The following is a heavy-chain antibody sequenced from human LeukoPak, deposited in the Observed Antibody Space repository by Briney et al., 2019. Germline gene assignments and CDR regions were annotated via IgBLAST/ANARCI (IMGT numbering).Heavy chain of an antibody. CDR3: ARGLKARSGPIAVAGTGVNSYYYYMDV. CDR1: GFTFSTFA. J-gene: IGHJ6*03. V-gene: IGHV3-23*01. Sequence: GGSLRLSCAASGFTFSTFAMIWVPQPPGKGLEWVSSIFPSGGEIHYAVSVRARFPISRHNSKSTLSQQMNSLRAEDTAVYCSARGLKARSGPIAVAGTGVNSYYYYMDVWGKGTTVTISS. CDR2: IFPSGGEI. D-gene: IGHD6-19*01.